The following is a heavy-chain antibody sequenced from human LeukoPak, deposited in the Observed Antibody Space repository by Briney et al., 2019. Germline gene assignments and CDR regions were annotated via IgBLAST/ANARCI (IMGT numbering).Heavy chain of an antibody. Sequence: GGSLRLSCAASGFTFSSYAMSWVRQAPGKGLEWVSGISWNSGSIGYADSVKGRFTISRDNAKNSLYLQMNSLRAEDTALYYCTKDGARTVTLDGMDVWGQGTTVTVSS. CDR2: ISWNSGSI. J-gene: IGHJ6*02. D-gene: IGHD4-17*01. CDR3: TKDGARTVTLDGMDV. V-gene: IGHV3-9*01. CDR1: GFTFSSYA.